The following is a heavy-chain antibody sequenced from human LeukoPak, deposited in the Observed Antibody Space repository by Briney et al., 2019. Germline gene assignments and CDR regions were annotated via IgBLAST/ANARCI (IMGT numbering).Heavy chain of an antibody. CDR3: ARDLGSCSSITCYTNWFDP. J-gene: IGHJ5*02. Sequence: GGSLRLSCAASGFTLSSYWMHWVRQVQGKGLVWVSRINSDGSSTTYADSVKGRFTISRDNAKNTLYLQMNSLRAEDTAVYYCARDLGSCSSITCYTNWFDPWGQGTLVTVSS. D-gene: IGHD2-2*02. CDR1: GFTLSSYW. CDR2: INSDGSST. V-gene: IGHV3-74*01.